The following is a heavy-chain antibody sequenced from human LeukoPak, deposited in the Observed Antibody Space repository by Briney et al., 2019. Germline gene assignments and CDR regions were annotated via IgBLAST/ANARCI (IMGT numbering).Heavy chain of an antibody. Sequence: SQTLSLTCAVYGGSFSGYYWSWIRQPPGNRLHSIGEINHSGSTNYNPSLKSRVTISVDTSKNQFSLKLSSVTAADTAVYYCARGPWDYYDSSGFPFDYWGQGTLVTVSS. CDR3: ARGPWDYYDSSGFPFDY. D-gene: IGHD3-22*01. J-gene: IGHJ4*02. CDR1: GGSFSGYY. V-gene: IGHV4-34*01. CDR2: INHSGST.